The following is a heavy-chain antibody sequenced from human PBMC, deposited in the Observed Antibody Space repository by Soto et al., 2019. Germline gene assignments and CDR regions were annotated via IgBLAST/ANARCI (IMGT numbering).Heavy chain of an antibody. J-gene: IGHJ4*02. CDR1: GGSISSYY. D-gene: IGHD6-13*01. Sequence: PSETLSLTCTVSGGSISSYYWSWIRQPPGKGLEWIGYIYYSGSTNYNPSLKSRVTISVDTSKNQFSLKLSSVTAADTAVYYCARGSTGYSSSWYRCWGQGILVTVSS. CDR2: IYYSGST. CDR3: ARGSTGYSSSWYRC. V-gene: IGHV4-59*08.